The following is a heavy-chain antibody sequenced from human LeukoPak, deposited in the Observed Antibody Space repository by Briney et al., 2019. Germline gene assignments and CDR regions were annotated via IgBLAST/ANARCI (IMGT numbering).Heavy chain of an antibody. Sequence: ASVKVSCKASGYTFTSYGISWVRQAPGQGLEWMGWISAYNGNTNYAQKLQGRVTMTTDTSTSTAYMELRSLRSDDTAVYYCATSVGYSYSTTYYFDYWGQGTLVTVSS. V-gene: IGHV1-18*01. J-gene: IGHJ4*02. CDR1: GYTFTSYG. CDR3: ATSVGYSYSTTYYFDY. D-gene: IGHD5-18*01. CDR2: ISAYNGNT.